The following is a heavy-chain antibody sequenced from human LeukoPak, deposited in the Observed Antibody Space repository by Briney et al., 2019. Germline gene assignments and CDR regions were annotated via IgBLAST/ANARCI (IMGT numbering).Heavy chain of an antibody. V-gene: IGHV6-1*01. J-gene: IGHJ4*02. Sequence: SQTLSLTCAISGDSVSSTNAAWSWIRQSPSRGLEWLGRTYYRSKWYNDYAAFVKSRISINPDTSKNQFSLHLNSVTPEDTAVYYCARVTNRILDYWGQGTLITVSS. CDR1: GDSVSSTNAA. CDR3: ARVTNRILDY. D-gene: IGHD4-11*01. CDR2: TYYRSKWYN.